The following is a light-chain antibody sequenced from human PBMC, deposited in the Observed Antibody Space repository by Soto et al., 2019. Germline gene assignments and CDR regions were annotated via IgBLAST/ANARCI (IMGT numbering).Light chain of an antibody. CDR1: SSDVGAYNY. CDR2: DVS. CDR3: CSYAGSYTVV. J-gene: IGLJ3*02. Sequence: QSVLTQPRSVSGSPGQSVTISCTGTSSDVGAYNYVSWYQQHPGKAPKLMIYDVSKRPSGVPDRFAGSKSGNTASLTISGLHAEDEAEYYGCSYAGSYTVVFGGGTKLTVL. V-gene: IGLV2-11*01.